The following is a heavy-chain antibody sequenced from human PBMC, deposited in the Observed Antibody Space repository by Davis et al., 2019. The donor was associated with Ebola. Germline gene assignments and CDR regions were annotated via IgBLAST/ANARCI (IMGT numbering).Heavy chain of an antibody. CDR1: GGTFSSYA. CDR3: ATRGLVVVAATPYYYGLDV. CDR2: VVPMFETE. D-gene: IGHD2-15*01. Sequence: AASVKVSCKASGGTFSSYAISWVRQAPGQGLEWMGRVVPMFETETYAQKFQGRVAITADTSTSTAYMELTSLRSEDTAVYYCATRGLVVVAATPYYYGLDVWGQGTTVTVSS. J-gene: IGHJ6*02. V-gene: IGHV1-69*06.